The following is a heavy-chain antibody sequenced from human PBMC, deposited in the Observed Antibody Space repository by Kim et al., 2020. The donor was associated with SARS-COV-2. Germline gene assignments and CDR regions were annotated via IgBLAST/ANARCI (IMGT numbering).Heavy chain of an antibody. Sequence: SETLSLTCTVSGGSISSYYWSWIRQPPGKGLEWIGYIYYSGSTNYNPSLKSRVTISVDTSKNQFSLKLSSVTAADTAVYYCASSPSGYSYGYGYYYYGMDVWGQGTTVTVSS. CDR3: ASSPSGYSYGYGYYYYGMDV. D-gene: IGHD5-18*01. CDR2: IYYSGST. CDR1: GGSISSYY. V-gene: IGHV4-59*13. J-gene: IGHJ6*02.